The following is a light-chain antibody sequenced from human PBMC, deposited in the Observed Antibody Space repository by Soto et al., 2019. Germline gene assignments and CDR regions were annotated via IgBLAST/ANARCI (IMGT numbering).Light chain of an antibody. CDR3: CSYAGSYAGV. Sequence: QSALTQPRSVSGSPGQSVTISCTGTSSDVGGYNFVSWYQQHPSKAPKVMIHDVNERPSGVPDRFSGSKSGNTASLTISGLQAEDEADYYCCSYAGSYAGVFGGGTKLTVL. CDR2: DVN. CDR1: SSDVGGYNF. J-gene: IGLJ3*02. V-gene: IGLV2-11*01.